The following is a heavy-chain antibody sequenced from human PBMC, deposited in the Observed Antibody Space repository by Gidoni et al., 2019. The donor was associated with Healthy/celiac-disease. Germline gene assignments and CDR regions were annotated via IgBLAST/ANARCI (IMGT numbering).Heavy chain of an antibody. J-gene: IGHJ4*02. V-gene: IGHV3-64D*06. CDR1: GFTFSSYA. CDR2: ISSNGGST. CDR3: VKDALGYCSGGSCYWGDFDY. Sequence: EVQLVESGGGLVQPGGSLRLSCSASGFTFSSYAMHWVRQATGKGLEYVSAISSNGGSTYYADSVKGRFTISRDNSKNTLYLQMSSLRAEDTAVYYCVKDALGYCSGGSCYWGDFDYWGQGTLVTVSS. D-gene: IGHD2-15*01.